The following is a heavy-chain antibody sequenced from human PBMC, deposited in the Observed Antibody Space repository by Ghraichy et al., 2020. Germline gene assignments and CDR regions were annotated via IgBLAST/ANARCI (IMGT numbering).Heavy chain of an antibody. J-gene: IGHJ6*02. CDR2: INPSGGST. CDR3: ARDGCSSTSCHYPYLYYYYGMDV. Sequence: ASVKVSCKASGYTFTSYYMHWVRQAPGQGLEWMGIINPSGGSTSYAQKFQGRVTMTRDTSTSTVYMELSSLRSEDTAVYYCARDGCSSTSCHYPYLYYYYGMDVWGQGTTVTVSS. D-gene: IGHD2-2*01. CDR1: GYTFTSYY. V-gene: IGHV1-46*01.